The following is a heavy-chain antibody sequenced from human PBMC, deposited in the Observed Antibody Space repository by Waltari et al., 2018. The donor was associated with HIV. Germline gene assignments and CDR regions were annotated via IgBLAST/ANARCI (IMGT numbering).Heavy chain of an antibody. J-gene: IGHJ4*02. CDR1: GASISSHS. D-gene: IGHD1-1*01. Sequence: QVQLQESGPRLVKPSETLSLICSVSGASISSHSWSWIRQSPGKGLEWFGYVHYSGSTNYNPSLKRRVTISLDTSKNQFSLRLNSMTPADTAVYYCATGGWDDAFDYWGQGTLVTVSS. CDR2: VHYSGST. V-gene: IGHV4-59*11. CDR3: ATGGWDDAFDY.